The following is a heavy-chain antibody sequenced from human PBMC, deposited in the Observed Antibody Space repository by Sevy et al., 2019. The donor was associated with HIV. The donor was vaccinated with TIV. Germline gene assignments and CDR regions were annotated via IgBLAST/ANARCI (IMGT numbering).Heavy chain of an antibody. Sequence: SETLSLTCTVSGGSISSGGYYWSWIRQHPGKGLEWIGYIYYSGSTYYNPSLKSRVTISVDTSKNQFSLKPSSVTAADTAVYYCARFTFGGVIAAYDAFDIWGQGTMVTVSS. CDR3: ARFTFGGVIAAYDAFDI. CDR1: GGSISSGGYY. V-gene: IGHV4-31*03. CDR2: IYYSGST. J-gene: IGHJ3*02. D-gene: IGHD3-16*02.